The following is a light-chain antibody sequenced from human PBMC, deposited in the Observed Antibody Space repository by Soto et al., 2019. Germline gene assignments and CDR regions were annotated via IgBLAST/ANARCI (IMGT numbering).Light chain of an antibody. CDR3: QQYHTYWWT. CDR2: KAS. CDR1: QTIINW. J-gene: IGKJ1*01. V-gene: IGKV1-5*03. Sequence: DIQMTQSPSTLSASVGDRVTITCRASQTIINWLAWYQQKPGKAPKLLIYKASTLEGEVPSRFSGSGSETEFTLTINSLQPDDSATYYCQQYHTYWWTFGQATKVEIK.